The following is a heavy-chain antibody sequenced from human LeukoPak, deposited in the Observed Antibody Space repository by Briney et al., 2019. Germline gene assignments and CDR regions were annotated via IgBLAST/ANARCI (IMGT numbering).Heavy chain of an antibody. CDR1: GFTVSSSY. CDR2: IHSGGNT. J-gene: IGHJ4*02. V-gene: IGHV3-53*01. D-gene: IGHD2-15*01. CDR3: TRDLNSGGSC. Sequence: GGSLRLSCAASGFTVSSSYMSWVRQAPGKRLEWVSVIHSGGNTYYADSVKGRFTISRDNSKNTLYLQMNSLRAEDTAVYYCTRDLNSGGSCWGQGTLVTVSS.